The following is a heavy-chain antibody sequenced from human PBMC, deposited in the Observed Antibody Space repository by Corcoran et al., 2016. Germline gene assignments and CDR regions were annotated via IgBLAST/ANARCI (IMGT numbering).Heavy chain of an antibody. CDR2: TYYRSKWYN. CDR1: GDSVSSNSAA. J-gene: IGHJ6*02. Sequence: QVQLQQSGPGLVKPSQTLSLTCAISGDSVSSNSAAWNWLRQSPSRGLEWLGRTYYRSKWYNDYAVSVQSRITINPDTTKNQFSLQLNSLTPEDTAVNYCARELRVGYYDGMDVCGQGTTVTVSS. CDR3: ARELRVGYYDGMDV. D-gene: IGHD1-26*01. V-gene: IGHV6-1*01.